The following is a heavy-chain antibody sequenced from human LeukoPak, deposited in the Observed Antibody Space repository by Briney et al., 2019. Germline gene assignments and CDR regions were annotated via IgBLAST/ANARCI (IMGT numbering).Heavy chain of an antibody. J-gene: IGHJ4*02. CDR2: VYYSGNT. Sequence: SETLSLTCTVSGDSISSTTSYWGWIRQPPGKGLEWIGSVYYSGNTYYNPSLKSRITTSVDTSKNQFSLKLSSVTAADTAVYYCARRNPYFDYWGQGILVTVSS. CDR1: GDSISSTTSY. CDR3: ARRNPYFDY. D-gene: IGHD1-14*01. V-gene: IGHV4-39*01.